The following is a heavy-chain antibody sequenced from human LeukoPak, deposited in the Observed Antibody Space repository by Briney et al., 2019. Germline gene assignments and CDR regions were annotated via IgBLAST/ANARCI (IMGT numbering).Heavy chain of an antibody. D-gene: IGHD3-16*01. CDR2: IYYSGST. V-gene: IGHV4-39*01. CDR1: GGSISSYY. CDR3: ARLMRGGNWFDP. J-gene: IGHJ5*02. Sequence: SETLSLTCTVSGGSISSYYWSWIRQPPGKGLEWIGSIYYSGSTYYNPSLKSRVTISVDTSKNQFSLKLSSVTAADTAVYYCARLMRGGNWFDPWGQGTLVTVSS.